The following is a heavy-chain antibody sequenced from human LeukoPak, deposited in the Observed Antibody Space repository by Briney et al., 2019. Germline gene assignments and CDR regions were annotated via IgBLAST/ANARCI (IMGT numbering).Heavy chain of an antibody. CDR1: GFTFSSYW. V-gene: IGHV3-74*01. J-gene: IGHJ4*02. Sequence: QAGGSLRLSCAASGFTFSSYWMHWVRQAPGKGLVWVSRINTDGSSTSYADSVKGRFTISRDNAKNTLYLQMNSLRAEDTAVYYCAREGVGATLADYWGQGTLVTVSS. D-gene: IGHD1-26*01. CDR3: AREGVGATLADY. CDR2: INTDGSST.